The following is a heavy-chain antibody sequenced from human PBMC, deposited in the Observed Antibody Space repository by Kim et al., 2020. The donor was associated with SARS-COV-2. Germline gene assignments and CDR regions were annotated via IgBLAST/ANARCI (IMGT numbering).Heavy chain of an antibody. J-gene: IGHJ4*02. Sequence: SQKFQGRVAISRDTSASTAYMELGSLRSEDTAVYYCAREQYSSGWSALDYWGQGTLVTVSS. CDR3: AREQYSSGWSALDY. D-gene: IGHD6-19*01. V-gene: IGHV1-3*01.